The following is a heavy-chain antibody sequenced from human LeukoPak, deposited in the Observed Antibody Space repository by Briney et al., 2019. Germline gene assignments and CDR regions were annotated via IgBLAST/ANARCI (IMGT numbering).Heavy chain of an antibody. CDR3: ARVGLTLTSRFYWYFDL. Sequence: GGSLRLFCAASGFTVSSNYMSWVRQAPGKGLEWVSVIYSDGSTYYADSVKGRFTISRDNSKNTLYLQMNSLRAEDTAVYYCARVGLTLTSRFYWYFDLWGRGTLLTVSS. J-gene: IGHJ2*01. D-gene: IGHD3-9*01. V-gene: IGHV3-53*05. CDR1: GFTVSSNY. CDR2: IYSDGST.